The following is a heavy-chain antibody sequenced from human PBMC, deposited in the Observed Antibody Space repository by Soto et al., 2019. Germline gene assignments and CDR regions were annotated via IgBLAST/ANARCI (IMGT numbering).Heavy chain of an antibody. J-gene: IGHJ6*02. CDR3: GRAPRRVRVLLMTRYYYYGMDV. CDR2: INHSGST. CDR1: GGSFSDYY. D-gene: IGHD3-3*01. V-gene: IGHV4-34*01. Sequence: SETLSLTCAVYGGSFSDYYWSWIRQPPGKGLEWIGEINHSGSTNYNPSLKSRGTISVDMSKNQFSLKLSSLTAADTAVYYCGRAPRRVRVLLMTRYYYYGMDVWGQGTTVTVCS.